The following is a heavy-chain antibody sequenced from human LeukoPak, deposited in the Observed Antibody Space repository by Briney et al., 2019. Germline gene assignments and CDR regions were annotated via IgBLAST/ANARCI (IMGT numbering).Heavy chain of an antibody. CDR3: ARHGRDGDYVAY. D-gene: IGHD4-17*01. Sequence: KPSETLSLTCTVSGCSISSSSYYWGWIRQPPGKGLEWIGSIYYSGSTYYNPSLKSRVTISVDTSKNQFSLKLSSVTAADTAVYYCARHGRDGDYVAYWGQGTLVTVSS. V-gene: IGHV4-39*01. CDR2: IYYSGST. J-gene: IGHJ4*02. CDR1: GCSISSSSYY.